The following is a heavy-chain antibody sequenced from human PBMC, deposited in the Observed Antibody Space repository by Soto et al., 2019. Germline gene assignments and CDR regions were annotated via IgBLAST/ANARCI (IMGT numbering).Heavy chain of an antibody. Sequence: EVQLVESGGGLVQPGGSLRLSCAASGFTFSNYEMNWVRQAPGKRLEWISYIDRSGTTIHYADSVKGRFTISRDNAKNSMYLQMNSLRVDDTAVYYCVGDGDGGCCSSWFVPWGQGTLVTVSS. CDR1: GFTFSNYE. CDR3: VGDGDGGCCSSWFVP. D-gene: IGHD2-15*01. V-gene: IGHV3-48*03. CDR2: IDRSGTTI. J-gene: IGHJ5*02.